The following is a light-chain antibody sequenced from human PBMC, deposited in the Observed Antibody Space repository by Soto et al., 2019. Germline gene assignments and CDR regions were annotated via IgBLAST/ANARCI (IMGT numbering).Light chain of an antibody. CDR2: DVS. V-gene: IGLV2-11*01. CDR1: SSDVGAYNY. J-gene: IGLJ3*02. CDR3: CSYAGSYTLV. Sequence: QSVLTQPRSVSGSPGQSVTISCTGTSSDVGAYNYVSWYQQHPGKVPKLMIYDVSRRPSGVPDRFSGSESGNTASLTISGLQADDEADYYCCSYAGSYTLVFGGGTKVTVL.